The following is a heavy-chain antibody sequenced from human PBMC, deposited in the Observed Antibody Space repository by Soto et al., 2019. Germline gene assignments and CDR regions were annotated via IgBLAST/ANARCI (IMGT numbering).Heavy chain of an antibody. V-gene: IGHV3-66*01. CDR1: VFTVSSNY. D-gene: IGHD5-12*01. CDR3: ARDGEPYDDDFDI. Sequence: GGSLRLSCAASVFTVSSNYMSWVRQAPGKGLEWVSVIYSGGSTYYADSVKGRCTISRDNSNNTLYLQMNSLRAEDTAVYYCARDGEPYDDDFDIWGQGTMVTVSS. CDR2: IYSGGST. J-gene: IGHJ3*02.